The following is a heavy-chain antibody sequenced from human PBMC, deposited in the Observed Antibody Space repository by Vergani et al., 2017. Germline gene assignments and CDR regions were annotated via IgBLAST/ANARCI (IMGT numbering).Heavy chain of an antibody. CDR3: AKDLATSSGSGWFDP. CDR2: ISWNSHSI. D-gene: IGHD3-10*01. J-gene: IGHJ5*02. Sequence: EVQLEESGGGLVLPGRSLRLSCVASGFTSAGYAMHLVRQAPGKGLEWVSGISWNSHSIGYADSVKGRFTISRDNAKNSMYLQMNSLRAEDTAVYYCAKDLATSSGSGWFDPWGQGTLVTVSS. V-gene: IGHV3-9*02. CDR1: GFTSAGYA.